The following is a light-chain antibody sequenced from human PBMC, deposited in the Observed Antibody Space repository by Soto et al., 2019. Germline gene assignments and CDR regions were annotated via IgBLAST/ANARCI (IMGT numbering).Light chain of an antibody. CDR3: LLYYGGAQV. Sequence: QTVVTQEPSLTVSPGGTVTLTCASSTGAVTSGYYPNWFQQKPGQAPRELMYSTSNKHSWTPARFSGSLLGGKAALTLSGVQPEDEAEYYCLLYYGGAQVFGGGTKLTVL. V-gene: IGLV7-43*01. CDR2: STS. J-gene: IGLJ2*01. CDR1: TGAVTSGYY.